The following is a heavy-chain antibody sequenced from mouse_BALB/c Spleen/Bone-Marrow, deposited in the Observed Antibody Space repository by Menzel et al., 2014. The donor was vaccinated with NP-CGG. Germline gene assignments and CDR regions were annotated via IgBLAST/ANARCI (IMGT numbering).Heavy chain of an antibody. Sequence: DVQLQESGGGLVKPGGSLKPSCAASGFTFSSYTMSWVRQTPEKRLEWVATISSGGSYTYYPDSVKGRFTISRDNAKNTLYLQMSSLKSEDTAMYYCTRDLYDGYSYYAMDYWGQGTSVTVSS. CDR1: GFTFSSYT. CDR3: TRDLYDGYSYYAMDY. D-gene: IGHD2-3*01. CDR2: ISSGGSYT. V-gene: IGHV5-6-4*01. J-gene: IGHJ4*01.